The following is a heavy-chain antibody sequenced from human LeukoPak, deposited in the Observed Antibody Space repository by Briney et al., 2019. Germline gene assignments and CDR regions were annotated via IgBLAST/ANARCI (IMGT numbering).Heavy chain of an antibody. D-gene: IGHD1-26*01. Sequence: PEGSLRLSCAASGFTVSSNYMSWVRQAPGKGLEWVSVIYSGGSTYYADSVKGRFTISRDNSKNTLYLQMNSLRAEDTAVYYCARDHDTTYYFDYWGQGTLVTVSS. CDR2: IYSGGST. V-gene: IGHV3-66*02. J-gene: IGHJ4*02. CDR3: ARDHDTTYYFDY. CDR1: GFTVSSNY.